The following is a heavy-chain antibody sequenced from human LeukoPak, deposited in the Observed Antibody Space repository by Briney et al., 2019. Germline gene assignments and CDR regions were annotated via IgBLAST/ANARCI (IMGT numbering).Heavy chain of an antibody. CDR2: IYPGDSDT. J-gene: IGHJ3*02. V-gene: IGHV5-51*01. Sequence: GESLQISCQGSGYSFTSYWIGWVRQMPGKGLEWMGIIYPGDSDTRYSPSFQGQVTISADKSISTAYLQWSSLKASDTAMYYCARQAAAGFDAFDIWGQGTMVTVSS. D-gene: IGHD6-13*01. CDR1: GYSFTSYW. CDR3: ARQAAAGFDAFDI.